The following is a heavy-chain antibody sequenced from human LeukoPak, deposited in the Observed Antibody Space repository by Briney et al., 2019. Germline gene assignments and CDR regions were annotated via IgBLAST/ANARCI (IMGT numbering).Heavy chain of an antibody. V-gene: IGHV4-4*07. D-gene: IGHD2-21*02. Sequence: SETLSLTCTVSGGSISSYYWSWIRQPAGKGLEWIGRIYTSGSTIYNPSLKSRVTMSVDTSKNQFSLKLSSVTAADTAVYYCARDGPGVTYYYYYYMDVWGKGTTVTVSS. CDR2: IYTSGST. CDR1: GGSISSYY. CDR3: ARDGPGVTYYYYYYMDV. J-gene: IGHJ6*03.